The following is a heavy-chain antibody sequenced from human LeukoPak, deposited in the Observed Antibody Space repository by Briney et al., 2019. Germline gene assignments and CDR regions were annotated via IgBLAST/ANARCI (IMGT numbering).Heavy chain of an antibody. V-gene: IGHV3-48*01. CDR3: ARGDASLQRNDALDI. CDR1: GFTFRSYA. D-gene: IGHD3-16*01. J-gene: IGHJ3*02. CDR2: ITYNSGTI. Sequence: GGSLRLSCAASGFTFRSYAMQWVRQAPGKGLEWVSYITYNSGTIFYADSVKGRFTISRDNAKDSLYLQMNSLRAEDTALYYCARGDASLQRNDALDIWGQGTMVSVSS.